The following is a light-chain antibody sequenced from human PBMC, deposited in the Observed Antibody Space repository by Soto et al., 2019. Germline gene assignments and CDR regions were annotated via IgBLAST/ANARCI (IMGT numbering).Light chain of an antibody. CDR1: QGISNW. Sequence: DIQMTQSPSYVSASVGDRVTITCRASQGISNWLAWYQQKAGKAPKLLIYGASRLQTGVPSRFSGSESGTDFSLTINSLQPEDIATYYCQQANSFPWTFGQGTKVEIK. CDR2: GAS. CDR3: QQANSFPWT. V-gene: IGKV1-12*01. J-gene: IGKJ1*01.